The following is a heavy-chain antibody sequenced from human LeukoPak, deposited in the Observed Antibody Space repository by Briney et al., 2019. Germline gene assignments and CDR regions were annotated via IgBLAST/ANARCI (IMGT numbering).Heavy chain of an antibody. Sequence: GASVKVSCKASGGTFSSYAISWVRQAPGQGLEWMGGIIPIFGTANYAQKFLGRVTITADESTSTAYMELSSLRSEDTAVYYCASRMTGAYYYYGMDVWGQGTTVTVSS. V-gene: IGHV1-69*01. J-gene: IGHJ6*02. D-gene: IGHD3-9*01. CDR2: IIPIFGTA. CDR3: ASRMTGAYYYYGMDV. CDR1: GGTFSSYA.